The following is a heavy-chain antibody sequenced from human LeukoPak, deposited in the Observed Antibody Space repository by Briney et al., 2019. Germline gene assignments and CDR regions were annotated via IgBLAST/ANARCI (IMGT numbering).Heavy chain of an antibody. V-gene: IGHV3-33*01. J-gene: IGHJ4*02. Sequence: GESLKISCAASGFTFRNFGMHWVRQAPGKGLEWVAVIWYDGSEKYYADSVKGRFIISRDNSKNMLYLQTNSLRAEDTAVYYCVRDRNALQFLDFWGQGTVVSVSS. D-gene: IGHD3-3*01. CDR3: VRDRNALQFLDF. CDR2: IWYDGSEK. CDR1: GFTFRNFG.